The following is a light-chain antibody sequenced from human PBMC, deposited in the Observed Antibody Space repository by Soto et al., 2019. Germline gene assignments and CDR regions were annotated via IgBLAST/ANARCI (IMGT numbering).Light chain of an antibody. J-gene: IGLJ3*02. CDR1: SSNIGSNT. V-gene: IGLV1-44*01. CDR3: ATWDDSLYVV. Sequence: SVVSQPPSASATPGQRGVISCSGSSSNIGSNTVNWYQHLPGAAPKLLIYVNRQRPSGVPGRFSGSKSGTSASLIISGVQSEDEGDYYCATWDDSLYVVFGGGTKVTVL. CDR2: VNR.